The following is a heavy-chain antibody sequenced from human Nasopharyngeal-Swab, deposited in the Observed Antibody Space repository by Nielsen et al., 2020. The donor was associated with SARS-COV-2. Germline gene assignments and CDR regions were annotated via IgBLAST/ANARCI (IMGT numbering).Heavy chain of an antibody. V-gene: IGHV1-3*01. CDR3: ARPRDDAFDI. CDR1: GYTFTSYG. J-gene: IGHJ3*02. CDR2: INAGNGNT. Sequence: ASVKVSCKASGYTFTSYGISWVRQAPGQRLEWMGWINAGNGNTKYSQKFQGRVTITRDTSASTAYMELSSLRSEDTAVYYCARPRDDAFDIWGQGTMVTVSS.